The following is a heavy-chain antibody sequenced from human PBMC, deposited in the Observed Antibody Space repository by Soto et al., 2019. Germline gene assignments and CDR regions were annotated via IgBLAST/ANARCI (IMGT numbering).Heavy chain of an antibody. CDR3: GRQPLAKLALYGMAG. CDR2: TYFRSKWNY. J-gene: IGHJ6*04. D-gene: IGHD6-13*01. Sequence: QTLPRTCAVSGDRVSANNAAWNWIRQSSSRGLEWLGRTYFRSKWNYDYAESVKSRLTITPDTTNNQISLQLNSVIPEDAAVYYCGRQPLAKLALYGMAGSGKGSTVTV. V-gene: IGHV6-1*01. CDR1: GDRVSANNAA.